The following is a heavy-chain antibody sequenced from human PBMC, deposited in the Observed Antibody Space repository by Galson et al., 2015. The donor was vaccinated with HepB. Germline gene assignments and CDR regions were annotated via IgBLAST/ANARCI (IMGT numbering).Heavy chain of an antibody. D-gene: IGHD6-6*01. CDR2: IQFDGSKE. Sequence: SLRLSCAASGFTFSRYGMHWVRQAPGKGLDWVAAIQFDGSKEYYAHSVKGRFTISRDDSKNTVSLQMNSLGAEDSAVYYWGRDFSYGSLDFGNWGQGTLVTVFS. CDR1: GFTFSRYG. CDR3: GRDFSYGSLDFGN. V-gene: IGHV3-33*01. J-gene: IGHJ4*02.